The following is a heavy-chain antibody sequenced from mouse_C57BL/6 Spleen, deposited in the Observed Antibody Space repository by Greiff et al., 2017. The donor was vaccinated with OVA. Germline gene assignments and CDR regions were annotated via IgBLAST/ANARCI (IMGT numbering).Heavy chain of an antibody. V-gene: IGHV1-26*01. CDR1: GYTFTDYY. CDR2: INPNNGGT. CDR3: ARYGYYDYFDY. Sequence: VQLQQSGPELVKPGASVKISCKASGYTFTDYYMNWVKQSHGKSLEWIGDINPNNGGTSYNQKFKGKATLTVDKSSSTAYMALRSLTSEDSAVYYCARYGYYDYFDYWGQGTTLTVSS. D-gene: IGHD2-3*01. J-gene: IGHJ2*01.